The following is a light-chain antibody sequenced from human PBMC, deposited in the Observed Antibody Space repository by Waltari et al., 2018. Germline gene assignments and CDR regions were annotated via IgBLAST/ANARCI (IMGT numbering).Light chain of an antibody. CDR1: QSVGSN. CDR3: QQYNKWPRT. CDR2: GAS. V-gene: IGKV3-15*01. J-gene: IGKJ1*01. Sequence: EIVMTQSPVTLSVSPGERATLSCRASQSVGSNLAWYQQKPGQAPSLLIYGASTRANGIPGRFSGSGSGTEVTLTLSSLQSEDFAVYYCQQYNKWPRTFGQGTKVEIK.